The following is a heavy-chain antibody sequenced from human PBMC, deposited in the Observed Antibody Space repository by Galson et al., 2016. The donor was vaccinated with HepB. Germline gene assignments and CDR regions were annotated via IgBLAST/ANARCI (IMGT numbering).Heavy chain of an antibody. CDR3: ARGRGSLSIDY. CDR1: GGSFSSYA. CDR2: IIPIFGTA. J-gene: IGHJ4*02. V-gene: IGHV1-69*13. Sequence: SVKVSCKASGGSFSSYAISWVRQAPGQGLEWMGGIIPIFGTANYAQKFQARVTITADESTSTTYMELSSLRSDDTAVYYCARGRGSLSIDYWGQGTLVTVSS. D-gene: IGHD1-26*01.